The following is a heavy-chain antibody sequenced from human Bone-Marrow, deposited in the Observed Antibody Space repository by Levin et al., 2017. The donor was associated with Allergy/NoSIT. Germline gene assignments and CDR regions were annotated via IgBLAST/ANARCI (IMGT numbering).Heavy chain of an antibody. CDR1: GGSIRSGDYY. CDR2: IHYSGNT. J-gene: IGHJ4*02. D-gene: IGHD4-17*01. V-gene: IGHV4-30-4*01. CDR3: AREPFYGDYVPYFDY. Sequence: SQTLSLTCHVSGGSIRSGDYYWNWIRQSPGKGLEWIGNIHYSGNTFYNPSLGSRVVISLDTSKNQFSLTLRSVTAADTALYYCAREPFYGDYVPYFDYWGQGTLVTVSS.